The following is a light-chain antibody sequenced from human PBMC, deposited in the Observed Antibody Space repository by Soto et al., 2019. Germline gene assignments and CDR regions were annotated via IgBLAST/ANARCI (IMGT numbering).Light chain of an antibody. CDR2: DVN. Sequence: QSVLTQPRPVSGSPGQSVTISCTGTTSDVGGYNYVSWYQQHPGKAPKFIIYDVNKRPSGVPDRFSGSKSGNTASLTISGLQAEDEADYFCCSYAGSFPYVFGTGTKVTVL. J-gene: IGLJ1*01. V-gene: IGLV2-11*01. CDR3: CSYAGSFPYV. CDR1: TSDVGGYNY.